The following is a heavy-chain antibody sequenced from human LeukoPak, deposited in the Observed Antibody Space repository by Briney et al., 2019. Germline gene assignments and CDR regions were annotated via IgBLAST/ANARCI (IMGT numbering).Heavy chain of an antibody. CDR2: ISAYNGNT. CDR3: ARATAGNFDY. V-gene: IGHV1-18*01. J-gene: IGHJ4*02. Sequence: ASVKVSCKASGYTFTNYGISWVRQAPGQGLEWMGWISAYNGNTDYAQKFQGRVTMTTDTSTTTAYMELRSLRSDDTAVYYCARATAGNFDYWGQGTLVTVSS. CDR1: GYTFTNYG. D-gene: IGHD1-14*01.